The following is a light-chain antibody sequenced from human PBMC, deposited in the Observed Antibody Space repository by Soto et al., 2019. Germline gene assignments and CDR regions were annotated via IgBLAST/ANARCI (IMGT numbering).Light chain of an antibody. CDR3: HQYGGSPRT. Sequence: EIVLTQSPDTLSLSPGERATLSCRASQSIKNYLAWYQQRPGQSPRLLIYAASSRATGVPDRFSGGGSATDFTLTVSRLEPEDFAVYYCHQYGGSPRTFGQGTKLEIK. CDR2: AAS. J-gene: IGKJ2*01. CDR1: QSIKNY. V-gene: IGKV3-20*01.